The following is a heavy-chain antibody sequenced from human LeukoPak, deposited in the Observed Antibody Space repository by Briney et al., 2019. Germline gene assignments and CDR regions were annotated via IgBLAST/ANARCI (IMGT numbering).Heavy chain of an antibody. CDR1: GFTFSSYW. CDR2: IKQDGSEK. CDR3: EREDYYGSGSPLDY. V-gene: IGHV3-7*01. J-gene: IGHJ4*02. D-gene: IGHD3-10*01. Sequence: SGGSLRLSCAASGFTFSSYWMSWVRQAPGKGLEWVANIKQDGSEKYYVDSVKGRFTISRDNAKNSLYLQMNSLRAEDTAVYSCEREDYYGSGSPLDYWGQGTLVTVSS.